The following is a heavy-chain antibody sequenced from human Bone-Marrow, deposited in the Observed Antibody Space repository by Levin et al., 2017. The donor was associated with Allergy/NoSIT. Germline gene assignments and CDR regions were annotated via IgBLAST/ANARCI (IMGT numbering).Heavy chain of an antibody. CDR2: INPSGGST. CDR1: GYTFTSYY. D-gene: IGHD2-15*01. V-gene: IGHV1-46*01. J-gene: IGHJ4*02. CDR3: ATEGYCSGGSCLRGGSYNPLDY. Sequence: ASVKVSCKASGYTFTSYYMYWVRQAPGQGLEWMGMINPSGGSTNYAQKFQGRVTMTRDTSTSTVYMELSSLRSEDTAFYYCATEGYCSGGSCLRGGSYNPLDYWGQGTLVTVSS.